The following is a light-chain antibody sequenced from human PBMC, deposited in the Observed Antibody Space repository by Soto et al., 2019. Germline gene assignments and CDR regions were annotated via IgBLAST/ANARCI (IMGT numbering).Light chain of an antibody. CDR1: SSDVGGHNY. Sequence: QSALTQPASVSGSPGQSITISCIGSSSDVGGHNYVSWYQQHPGKAPRLIIYDVNNRASGVSRRFYGSKSGNTASLTISGLQADDEAEYHCYSYTSSNTLVFGEGTKVTVL. CDR2: DVN. J-gene: IGLJ2*01. V-gene: IGLV2-14*01. CDR3: YSYTSSNTLV.